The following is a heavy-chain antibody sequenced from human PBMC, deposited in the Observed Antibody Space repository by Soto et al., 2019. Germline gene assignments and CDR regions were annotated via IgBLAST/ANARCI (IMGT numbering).Heavy chain of an antibody. D-gene: IGHD3-10*01. CDR1: GYTFTSYA. CDR2: INAGNGNT. V-gene: IGHV1-3*01. Sequence: GASVNVSCKASGYTFTSYAMHWVRQAPVQRLELMVWINAGNGNTKYSQKFQGRVTITRDTSASTAYMELSSLRSEDTAVYYCARVLGGANPKEYYFDYWGQGTLVTVSS. CDR3: ARVLGGANPKEYYFDY. J-gene: IGHJ4*02.